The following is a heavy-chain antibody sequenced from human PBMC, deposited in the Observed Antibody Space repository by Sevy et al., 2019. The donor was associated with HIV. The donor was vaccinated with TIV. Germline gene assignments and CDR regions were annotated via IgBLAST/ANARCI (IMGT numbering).Heavy chain of an antibody. V-gene: IGHV3-11*01. CDR1: GFTFSDYY. Sequence: GGSLRLSCAASGFTFSDYYMSWIRQAPGKGLEWVSYISSSGSTIYYADSVKGRFTISRDNAKNSLYLQMNSLRAEDTAVYYCASIGSDIWTGPLFDYWGQGTLVTVSS. D-gene: IGHD3-9*01. CDR2: ISSSGSTI. J-gene: IGHJ4*02. CDR3: ASIGSDIWTGPLFDY.